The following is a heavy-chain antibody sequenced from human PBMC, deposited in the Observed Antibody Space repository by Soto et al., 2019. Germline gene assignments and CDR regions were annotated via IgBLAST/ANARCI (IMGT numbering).Heavy chain of an antibody. CDR2: IIPILGIA. V-gene: IGHV1-69*02. Sequence: QVQLVQSGAEVKKPGSSVKVSCKASGGTFSSYTISWVRQAPGQGLEWMGRIIPILGIANYAQKFQGRVTITADKSTSTAYMELSSLRSEDTAVHYCARSGHMIAVGDWGQGTLVTVSS. J-gene: IGHJ4*02. CDR1: GGTFSSYT. CDR3: ARSGHMIAVGD. D-gene: IGHD3-22*01.